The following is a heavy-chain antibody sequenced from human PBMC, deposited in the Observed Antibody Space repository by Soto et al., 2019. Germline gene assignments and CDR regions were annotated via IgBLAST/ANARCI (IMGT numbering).Heavy chain of an antibody. CDR2: IIPIFGTA. V-gene: IGHV1-69*13. CDR1: GGTFSSYA. Sequence: SVKVSCKASGGTFSSYAISWVRQAPGQGLEWMGGIIPIFGTANYAQKFQGRVTITADESTSTAYMELSSLRSEDTAVYYCARGLVLRFLEWLSPFDYWGQGTLVTVSS. CDR3: ARGLVLRFLEWLSPFDY. D-gene: IGHD3-3*01. J-gene: IGHJ4*02.